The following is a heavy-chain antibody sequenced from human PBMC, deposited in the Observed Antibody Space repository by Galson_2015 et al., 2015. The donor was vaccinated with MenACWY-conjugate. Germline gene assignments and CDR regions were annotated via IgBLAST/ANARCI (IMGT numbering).Heavy chain of an antibody. CDR2: IYYSGST. J-gene: IGHJ6*02. D-gene: IGHD1-7*01. V-gene: IGHV4-59*08. Sequence: SETLSLTCPVSGGSISSYYWSWIRQPPGKGLEWIGYIYYSGSTTYNPSLKSRFTISVDTSKNQFSLKLSSVTAADTAVYYCARWNFDAYGMDVWGQGTTVTVSS. CDR1: GGSISSYY. CDR3: ARWNFDAYGMDV.